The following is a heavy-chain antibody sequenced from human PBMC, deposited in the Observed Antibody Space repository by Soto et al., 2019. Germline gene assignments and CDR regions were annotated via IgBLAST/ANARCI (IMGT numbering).Heavy chain of an antibody. CDR1: GGSVSIGGYY. CDR2: IYYSGST. J-gene: IGHJ5*02. D-gene: IGHD1-7*01. CDR3: ARGVITGTTIVWFEP. V-gene: IGHV4-61*03. Sequence: PSETLSLTCTVSGGSVSIGGYYWTWFRQPPGEVLEWIGHIYYSGSTNYNPSLKSRVTMSINTAKNHFSLMLYSVTAADMALYYCARGVITGTTIVWFEPWGQGTLVTVS.